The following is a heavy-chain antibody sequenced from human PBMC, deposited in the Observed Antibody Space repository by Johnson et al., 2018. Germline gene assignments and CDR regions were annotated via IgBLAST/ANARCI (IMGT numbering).Heavy chain of an antibody. Sequence: QVQLQESGPGLVKPSETXSLTCTVSGGSITNYYWTWIRQPPGKGLEWIGYVYYRGSTNYNPSLKSRVTISVDTSKNQFSLKLSSLTAADTAVYYCARRSNWFDPWGQGTLVTVSP. CDR3: ARRSNWFDP. V-gene: IGHV4-59*01. CDR1: GGSITNYY. CDR2: VYYRGST. J-gene: IGHJ5*02.